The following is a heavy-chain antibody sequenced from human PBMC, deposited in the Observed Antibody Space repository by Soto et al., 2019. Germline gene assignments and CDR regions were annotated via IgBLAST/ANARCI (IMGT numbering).Heavy chain of an antibody. CDR1: GFTFGDYA. Sequence: PGGSLRLSCTASGFTFGDYAMSWVRKAPGKGLEWVGFIRSKAYGGTTEYAASVKGRFTISRDDSKSIAYLQMNSLKTEDTAVYYCTRTTYYYDSGGYWGDAFDIWGQGTMVTVSS. CDR2: IRSKAYGGTT. D-gene: IGHD3-22*01. CDR3: TRTTYYYDSGGYWGDAFDI. V-gene: IGHV3-49*04. J-gene: IGHJ3*02.